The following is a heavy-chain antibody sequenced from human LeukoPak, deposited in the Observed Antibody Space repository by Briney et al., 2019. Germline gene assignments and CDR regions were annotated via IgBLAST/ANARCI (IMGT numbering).Heavy chain of an antibody. CDR3: ARGDIGVFWPSYYFDY. CDR1: GDSISSSPYY. D-gene: IGHD3-9*01. V-gene: IGHV4-39*07. Sequence: SETLSLTCTVSGDSISSSPYYWGWIRQPPGKGLEWIGEINHSGSTNYNPSLKSRVTISVDTSKNQFSLKLSSVTAADTAVYYCARGDIGVFWPSYYFDYWGQGTLVTVSS. J-gene: IGHJ4*02. CDR2: INHSGST.